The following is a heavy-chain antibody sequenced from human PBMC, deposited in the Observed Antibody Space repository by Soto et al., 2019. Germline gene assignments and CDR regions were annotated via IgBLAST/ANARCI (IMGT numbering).Heavy chain of an antibody. CDR1: GGSFSGYY. CDR2: INHSGST. CDR3: AALTYYYDSSGYQNF. Sequence: QVQLQQWGAGLLKPSETLSLTCAVYGGSFSGYYWSWIRQPPGKGLEWIGEINHSGSTNYNPSLKRRVTISVDTSKNQFSLKLSSVTAADTAVYYCAALTYYYDSSGYQNFWGQGTLVTVSS. V-gene: IGHV4-34*01. D-gene: IGHD3-22*01. J-gene: IGHJ4*02.